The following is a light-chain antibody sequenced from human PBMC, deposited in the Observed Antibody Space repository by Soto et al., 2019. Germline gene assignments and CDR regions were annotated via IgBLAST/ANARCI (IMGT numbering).Light chain of an antibody. Sequence: DIQMTQSPSTLSASVGDRVTITCRASQSISSWLAWYQQKPGKAPKLLIYKASSLQSGVPSRFSGSGTGSEFTFTFSGLKIGDFATYYCLQYSSSWTFGQGTKLDIK. CDR3: LQYSSSWT. CDR1: QSISSW. V-gene: IGKV1-5*03. J-gene: IGKJ1*01. CDR2: KAS.